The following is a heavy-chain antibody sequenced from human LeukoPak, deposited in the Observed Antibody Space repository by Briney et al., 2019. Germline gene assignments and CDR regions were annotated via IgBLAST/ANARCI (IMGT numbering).Heavy chain of an antibody. D-gene: IGHD3-10*01. CDR1: GFTFSTYW. CDR3: ARKGNAFDF. V-gene: IGHV3-7*01. J-gene: IGHJ3*01. Sequence: PGGSLRLSCAASGFTFSTYWMSWVRQAPGKGLEWVANIKEDGSEKYYVGSVKGRFTISRDNAKNSLYLQMDSLRAEDTAVYYCARKGNAFDFWGQGTMVTVSS. CDR2: IKEDGSEK.